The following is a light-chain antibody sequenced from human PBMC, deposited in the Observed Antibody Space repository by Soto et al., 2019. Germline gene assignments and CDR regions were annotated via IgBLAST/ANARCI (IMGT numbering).Light chain of an antibody. V-gene: IGKV1-5*03. Sequence: DIQMTQSPSTLSAFVGDRVTITCRASQSISSWLAWYQQKPGKAPKLLIYKASSLQSGVPSRFSGSGSGTEFTITISSLQPDDFATYYCQQYSSYSFTFGQGTKLEIK. CDR2: KAS. J-gene: IGKJ2*01. CDR3: QQYSSYSFT. CDR1: QSISSW.